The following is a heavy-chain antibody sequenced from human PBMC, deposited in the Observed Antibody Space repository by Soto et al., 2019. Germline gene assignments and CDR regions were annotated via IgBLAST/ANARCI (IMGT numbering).Heavy chain of an antibody. CDR3: ARDGLDSRSGPSFYNWFDP. CDR1: GYSFSSYY. Sequence: XSVKVSYKASGYSFSSYYMHWVRQAPGQGLEWMGIINPSGGSTSYAQKFQCRVTMTRDTSTSTVYMELSSLRSEDTAVYYCARDGLDSRSGPSFYNWFDPWGQGTLVTVSS. CDR2: INPSGGST. D-gene: IGHD3-3*01. J-gene: IGHJ5*02. V-gene: IGHV1-46*01.